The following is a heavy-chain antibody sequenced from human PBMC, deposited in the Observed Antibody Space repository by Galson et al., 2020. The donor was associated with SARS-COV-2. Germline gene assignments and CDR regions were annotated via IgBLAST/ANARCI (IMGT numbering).Heavy chain of an antibody. CDR1: GFTFSDHY. Sequence: GESLKISCAASGFTFSDHYMDWVRQAPGKGLEWVGRPRNKANSHTTEYAASVKDRFTISRDDSKNSLYLQMSSLKTEDTALYYCARSLKLSSLFYFDSWGEGTLVTVSA. CDR3: ARSLKLSSLFYFDS. CDR2: PRNKANSHTT. D-gene: IGHD2-2*01. V-gene: IGHV3-72*01. J-gene: IGHJ4*02.